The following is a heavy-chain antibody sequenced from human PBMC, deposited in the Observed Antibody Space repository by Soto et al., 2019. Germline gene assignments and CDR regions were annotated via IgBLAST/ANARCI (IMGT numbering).Heavy chain of an antibody. Sequence: SSYTISWVRQAPGQGLEWMGRIIPILGIANYAQKFRGRVTITADKSTSTAYMELSSLRSEDTAVYYCARLRDSDGMDVWGQGTTVTVSS. CDR1: SSYT. CDR2: IIPILGIA. V-gene: IGHV1-69*02. CDR3: ARLRDSDGMDV. J-gene: IGHJ6*02. D-gene: IGHD1-26*01.